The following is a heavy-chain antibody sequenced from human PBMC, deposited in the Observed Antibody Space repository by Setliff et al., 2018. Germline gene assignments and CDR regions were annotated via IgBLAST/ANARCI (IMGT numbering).Heavy chain of an antibody. V-gene: IGHV4-39*07. J-gene: IGHJ4*02. CDR3: ARESRYYYDNLGTLDY. D-gene: IGHD3-22*01. CDR2: IYYSGST. Sequence: PSETLSLTCTVSGGSISSGDYYWGWIRQPPGKGLEWIGSIYYSGSTNYNPSLKSRVTMSVDTSKNQFSLKLSSVTAADTAVYYCARESRYYYDNLGTLDYWGQGTLVTVSS. CDR1: GGSISSGDYY.